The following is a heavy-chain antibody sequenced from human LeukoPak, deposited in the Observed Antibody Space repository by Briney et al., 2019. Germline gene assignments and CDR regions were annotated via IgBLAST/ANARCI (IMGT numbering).Heavy chain of an antibody. CDR2: IYYGGST. D-gene: IGHD5-18*01. J-gene: IGHJ5*02. CDR1: GGSISSSSYY. CDR3: ARAKDTAMVISRPGNWFDP. V-gene: IGHV4-39*07. Sequence: SETLSLTCTVSGGSISSSSYYWGWIRQPPGKGLEWIGSIYYGGSTYYNPCLKSRVPISVDTTKNQCSLKLSSVTAADTAVYYCARAKDTAMVISRPGNWFDPWGQGTLVTVSS.